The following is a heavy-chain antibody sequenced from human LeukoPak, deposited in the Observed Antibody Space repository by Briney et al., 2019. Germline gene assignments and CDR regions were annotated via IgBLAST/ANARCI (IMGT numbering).Heavy chain of an antibody. CDR1: GFTFSSYA. CDR3: ARAAVIVGASYFDY. D-gene: IGHD1-26*01. V-gene: IGHV3-30-3*01. Sequence: GGFLRLSCAASGFTFSSYAMHWVRQAPGKGLEWVAVISYDGSNKYYADSVKGRFTISRDNSKNTLYLQMNSLRAEDTAVYYCARAAVIVGASYFDYWGQGTLVTVSS. J-gene: IGHJ4*02. CDR2: ISYDGSNK.